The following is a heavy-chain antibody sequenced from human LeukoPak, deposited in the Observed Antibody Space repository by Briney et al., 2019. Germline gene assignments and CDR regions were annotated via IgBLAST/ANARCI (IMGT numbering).Heavy chain of an antibody. D-gene: IGHD6-19*01. Sequence: GGSLRLSCAASGFTFSNYWMNWVRQAPGKGLEWVANIKQDGSEEYYVDSVKGRFTISRDNAKNSLYLQMNSLRAEDTAVYYCAKDRIAVAVSYMDVWGKGTTVTVSS. J-gene: IGHJ6*03. V-gene: IGHV3-7*01. CDR2: IKQDGSEE. CDR1: GFTFSNYW. CDR3: AKDRIAVAVSYMDV.